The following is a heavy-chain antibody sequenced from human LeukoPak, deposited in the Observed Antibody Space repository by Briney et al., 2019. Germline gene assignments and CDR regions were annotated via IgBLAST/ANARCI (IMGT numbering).Heavy chain of an antibody. CDR3: ASLIQPGATGY. V-gene: IGHV3-21*04. CDR2: ISGSSSYI. CDR1: GFTFSSYS. Sequence: GGSLRLSCAASGFTFSSYSMNWVRQAPGKGLEWVSSISGSSSYIYYADSLKGRFTISRDNAKNSLYLQINSLRAEDTAFYYCASLIQPGATGYWGQGTLVTVSS. J-gene: IGHJ4*02. D-gene: IGHD2-2*01.